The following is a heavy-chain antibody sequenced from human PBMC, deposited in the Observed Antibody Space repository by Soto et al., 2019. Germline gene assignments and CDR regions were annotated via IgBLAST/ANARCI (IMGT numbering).Heavy chain of an antibody. CDR3: ARDHGATDTAMVKDS. Sequence: QVQLVQSGAEVKKPGASVKVSCKASGYTFTSYGISWVRQAPGQGLEWMGWISAYNGNTNYAQKLQGRVTMTTDTSTSTADMELRSLRSDDTAVYYCARDHGATDTAMVKDSWGQGPLVTVSS. CDR2: ISAYNGNT. J-gene: IGHJ4*02. V-gene: IGHV1-18*01. D-gene: IGHD5-18*01. CDR1: GYTFTSYG.